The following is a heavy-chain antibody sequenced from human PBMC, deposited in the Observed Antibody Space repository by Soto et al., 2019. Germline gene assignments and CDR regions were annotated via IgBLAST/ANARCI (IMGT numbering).Heavy chain of an antibody. CDR3: ATSFGNAWYTY. CDR1: GFTFSSYA. CDR2: ISGSGGST. V-gene: IGHV3-23*01. Sequence: GGSLRLSCAASGFTFSSYAMSWVRQAPGKGLEWVSAISGSGGSTYYADSVKGRFTISRDNSKNTLYLQMNSLRAKDTAIYYCATSFGNAWYTYWGQGTQVTVSS. D-gene: IGHD3-16*01. J-gene: IGHJ4*02.